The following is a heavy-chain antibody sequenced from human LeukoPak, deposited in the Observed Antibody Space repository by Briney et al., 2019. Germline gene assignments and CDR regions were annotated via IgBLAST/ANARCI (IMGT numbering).Heavy chain of an antibody. D-gene: IGHD6-13*01. CDR3: ASGPYPAAGTDHQFDY. Sequence: SETLSLTCTVSGASISSYYWSWIRQPPGKGLEWIGYIYYSGSTHYKPSLKSRVTISVDTSKNQFSLRLSSMTAADTAVYYCASGPYPAAGTDHQFDYWGQGTLVSASS. CDR1: GASISSYY. J-gene: IGHJ4*02. V-gene: IGHV4-59*01. CDR2: IYYSGST.